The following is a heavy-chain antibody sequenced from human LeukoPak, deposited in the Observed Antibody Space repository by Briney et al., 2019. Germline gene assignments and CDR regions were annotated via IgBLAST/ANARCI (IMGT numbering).Heavy chain of an antibody. V-gene: IGHV3-7*01. CDR3: ARADYGDYAVY. CDR2: IKQDGSEK. D-gene: IGHD4-17*01. Sequence: PGGSLRLSCAASGFTFSSYWMSWVRQAPGKGLEWVANIKQDGSEKYYVDSVEGRFTISRDNAKNSLYLQMNSLRAEDTAVYYCARADYGDYAVYWGQGTLVTVSS. CDR1: GFTFSSYW. J-gene: IGHJ4*02.